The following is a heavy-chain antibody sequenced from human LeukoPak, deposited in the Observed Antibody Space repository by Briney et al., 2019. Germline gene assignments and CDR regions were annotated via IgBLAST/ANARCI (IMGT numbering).Heavy chain of an antibody. D-gene: IGHD2-15*01. V-gene: IGHV1-69*02. J-gene: IGHJ6*01. CDR1: GGSFSSST. Sequence: ASVKVSCKASGGSFSSSTISWVRQAPGQRLEWMAKIIPILGITNYAQTFQGSVTITADKSSSTAYMERRSLRSEDTTVYDFSRGSSGGRYVMYVRGQGTTVTVSS. CDR3: SRGSSGGRYVMYV. CDR2: IIPILGIT.